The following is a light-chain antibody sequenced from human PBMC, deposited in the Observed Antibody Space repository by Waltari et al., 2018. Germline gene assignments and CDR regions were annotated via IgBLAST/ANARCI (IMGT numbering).Light chain of an antibody. CDR2: DAS. CDR3: QQRANWPLT. J-gene: IGKJ4*01. Sequence: EIVLTQSPATLSLSPGERATLSCRASQSVSSYLAWYQQRPGQAPRLLIYDASNRATGIPTRFSGSWSGTDFTLTISSLETEDSAVYFCQQRANWPLTFGGGTKVAIK. V-gene: IGKV3-11*01. CDR1: QSVSSY.